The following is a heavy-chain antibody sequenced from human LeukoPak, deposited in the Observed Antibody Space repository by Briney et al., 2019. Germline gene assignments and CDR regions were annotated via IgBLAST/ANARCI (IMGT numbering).Heavy chain of an antibody. Sequence: SETLSLTCTVSGGSISSGSYYWSWIRQPAGKGLEWIGRIYTSGSTNYNPSLKSRVTISVDTSKNQFSLKLSSVTAADTAVYFCARDLVSSGGFDPWGQGTLVTVSS. D-gene: IGHD6-19*01. CDR1: GGSISSGSYY. J-gene: IGHJ5*02. CDR3: ARDLVSSGGFDP. V-gene: IGHV4-61*02. CDR2: IYTSGST.